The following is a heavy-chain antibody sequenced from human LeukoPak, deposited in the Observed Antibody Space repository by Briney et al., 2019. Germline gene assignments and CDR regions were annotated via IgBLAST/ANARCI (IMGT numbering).Heavy chain of an antibody. CDR1: GYTFTSYA. Sequence: SVTVSLTGSGYTFTSYAMHWVRQAPGQGLEWVGGFVPIFGKANYAQKFQGRVTITADEYTSTAYLELSSLRSEDPAVYCCARKKRVVVAATLGYDAFDIWGQGTMVTVSS. CDR2: FVPIFGKA. D-gene: IGHD2-15*01. CDR3: ARKKRVVVAATLGYDAFDI. J-gene: IGHJ3*02. V-gene: IGHV1-69*13.